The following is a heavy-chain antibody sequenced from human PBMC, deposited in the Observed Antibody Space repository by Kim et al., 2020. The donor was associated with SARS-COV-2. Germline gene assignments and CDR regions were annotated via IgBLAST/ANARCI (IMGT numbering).Heavy chain of an antibody. CDR2: ISGSGGGI. CDR1: GFSFSTYA. V-gene: IGHV3-23*01. Sequence: GGSLRHSCAASGFSFSTYAMNWVRQAPGKGLEWVSIISGSGGGINYADSVKGRFTISRDNSKNTLYLQMDSLRAEDTAVYSCAKDEGHGYGSSYSAMDVWGQGTTVTVSS. J-gene: IGHJ6*02. CDR3: AKDEGHGYGSSYSAMDV. D-gene: IGHD2-2*03.